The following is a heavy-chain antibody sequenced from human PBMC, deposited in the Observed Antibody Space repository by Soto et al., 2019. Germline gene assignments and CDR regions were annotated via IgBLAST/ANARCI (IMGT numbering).Heavy chain of an antibody. V-gene: IGHV4-4*07. D-gene: IGHD3-3*01. J-gene: IGHJ5*02. CDR2: IYSSGST. CDR3: ARGKRFSDWFDP. Sequence: SETLSLTCTISGGAIGSHYWTWIRQPAGKGLEWIGRIYSSGSTQYNPSLQSRVTMSLDTSKNQFSLRLESVTAADTAVYYCARGKRFSDWFDPSGQGTLVTV. CDR1: GGAIGSHY.